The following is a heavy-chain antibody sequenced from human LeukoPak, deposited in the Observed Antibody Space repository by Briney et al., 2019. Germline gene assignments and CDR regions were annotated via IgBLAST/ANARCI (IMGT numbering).Heavy chain of an antibody. V-gene: IGHV1-46*01. CDR1: GYTFTSYY. CDR3: AGSVEAELGSYFANWFDP. J-gene: IGHJ5*02. Sequence: GASLKVSCKASGYTFTSYYMRWVRQAPGQGLEWMGIINPSGGSTTYAQKFQGRVTMPRDTSTSTVYMELSSLRSEDTAVYYCAGSVEAELGSYFANWFDPWGQGTLVTVSS. CDR2: INPSGGST. D-gene: IGHD1-26*01.